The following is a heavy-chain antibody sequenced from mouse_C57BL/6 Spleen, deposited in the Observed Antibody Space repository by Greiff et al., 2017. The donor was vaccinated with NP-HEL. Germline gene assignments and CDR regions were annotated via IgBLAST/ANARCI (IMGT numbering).Heavy chain of an antibody. CDR2: INPNYGTT. V-gene: IGHV1-39*01. CDR3: ARSDDYDEGFDY. Sequence: EVKLVESGPERVKPGASVKISCKASGYSFTDYNMNWVKQSNGKSLEWIGVINPNYGTTSYNQKFKGKATLTVDQSSSTAYMQVNSLTSEDSAVYYCARSDDYDEGFDYWGQGTTLTVSS. D-gene: IGHD2-4*01. J-gene: IGHJ2*01. CDR1: GYSFTDYN.